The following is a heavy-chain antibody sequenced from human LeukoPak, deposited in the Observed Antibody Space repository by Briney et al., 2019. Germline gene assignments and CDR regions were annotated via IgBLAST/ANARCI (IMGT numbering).Heavy chain of an antibody. Sequence: PGGSLGLSCAASGVTFSSYGMHWVRQAPGKGLEWVAVISYDGSNKYYADSVKGRFTISRDNSKNTLYLQMNSLRAEDTAVYYCAKDSGAVATSLYGMDVWGQGTTVTVSS. D-gene: IGHD5-12*01. CDR2: ISYDGSNK. V-gene: IGHV3-30*18. CDR3: AKDSGAVATSLYGMDV. CDR1: GVTFSSYG. J-gene: IGHJ6*02.